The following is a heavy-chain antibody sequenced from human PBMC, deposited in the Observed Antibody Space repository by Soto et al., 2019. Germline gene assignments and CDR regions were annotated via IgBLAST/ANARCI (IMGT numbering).Heavy chain of an antibody. V-gene: IGHV4-59*01. CDR3: AREVAARTFDP. D-gene: IGHD6-6*01. CDR1: GGSISTYY. J-gene: IGHJ5*02. Sequence: WETLSLTCTVSGGSISTYYWSWIRQPPGKGLEWIGYIYYSGSTIYNPSLKSRVTISVDTSKNQFSLKLSSVTAADTAVYYCAREVAARTFDPCGQGTLLTVSS. CDR2: IYYSGST.